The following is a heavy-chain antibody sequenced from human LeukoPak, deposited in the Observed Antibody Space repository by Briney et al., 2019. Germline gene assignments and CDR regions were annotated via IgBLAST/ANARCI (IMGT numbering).Heavy chain of an antibody. CDR2: ISAYNGNT. CDR1: GYTFTSYG. D-gene: IGHD2-2*01. J-gene: IGHJ4*02. Sequence: ASVKVSCKASGYTFTSYGISWVRQAPGQGLEWMGWISAYNGNTNYAQKLQGRVTMTTDTSTSTAYMELRSLGSDDTAVYYCARAFCSSTRGYYYFDYWGQGTLVTVSS. V-gene: IGHV1-18*01. CDR3: ARAFCSSTRGYYYFDY.